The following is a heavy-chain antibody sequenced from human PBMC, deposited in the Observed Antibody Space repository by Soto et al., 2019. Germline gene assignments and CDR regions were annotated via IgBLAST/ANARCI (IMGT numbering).Heavy chain of an antibody. CDR1: GNIFTSQY. D-gene: IGHD3-3*01. V-gene: IGHV1-46*03. CDR2: INPSGGRT. CDR3: FRDVGY. Sequence: QVQLVQSGAEVKKPGASVKVSCKVSGNIFTSQYMHWVRQAPGQGLEWMAMINPSGGRTSYAQMFQGRVTMTRDTSTSTVHMELSSLRSEDTAVYYCFRDVGYWGQATLVTVSS. J-gene: IGHJ4*02.